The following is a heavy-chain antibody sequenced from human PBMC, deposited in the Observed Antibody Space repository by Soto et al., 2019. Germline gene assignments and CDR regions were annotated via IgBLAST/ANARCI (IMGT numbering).Heavy chain of an antibody. D-gene: IGHD3-3*01. CDR3: ARATVSYYDFWSGYYQPYNWFDP. CDR1: GYTFTGYY. V-gene: IGHV1-2*04. CDR2: INPNSGGT. J-gene: IGHJ5*02. Sequence: ASVKVSCKASGYTFTGYYMHWVRQAPGQGLEWMGWINPNSGGTNYAQKFQGWVTMTRDTSISTAYMELSRLRSDDTAVYYCARATVSYYDFWSGYYQPYNWFDPWGQGTLVTVSS.